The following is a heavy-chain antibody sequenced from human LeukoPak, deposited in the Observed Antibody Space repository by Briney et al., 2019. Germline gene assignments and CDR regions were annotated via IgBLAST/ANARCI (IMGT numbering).Heavy chain of an antibody. CDR3: ARRYRSRTSCFTDAFDI. CDR1: GYSISSGYY. D-gene: IGHD2-2*02. CDR2: IYHSGST. V-gene: IGHV4-38-2*02. Sequence: SETLSLTCSVSGYSISSGYYWGWIRQPPGKGLEWIGHIYHSGSTYYNPSLKSRVTISIDTSKNHFSLKLTSVTAADTAVFYCARRYRSRTSCFTDAFDIWGQGTMVTVSS. J-gene: IGHJ3*02.